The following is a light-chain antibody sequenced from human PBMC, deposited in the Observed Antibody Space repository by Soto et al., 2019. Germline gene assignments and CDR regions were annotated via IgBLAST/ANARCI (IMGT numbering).Light chain of an antibody. J-gene: IGLJ1*01. CDR3: CSYAGSSTFHYV. CDR1: SSDVGSYNL. V-gene: IGLV2-23*02. Sequence: QSALTQPASVSGSPGQSITISCTGTSSDVGSYNLVSWYQQHPGKAPKLMIYEVSKRPSGVSNRFSGSKSGDTASLTISGLQAEYEADYYCCSYAGSSTFHYVFGTGTKVTVL. CDR2: EVS.